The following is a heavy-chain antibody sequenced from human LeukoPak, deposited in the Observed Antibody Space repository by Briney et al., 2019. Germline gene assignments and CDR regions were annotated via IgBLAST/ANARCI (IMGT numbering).Heavy chain of an antibody. D-gene: IGHD1-1*01. CDR1: EFTFSTYW. Sequence: PGGSLRLSCAASEFTFSTYWMHWVRQAPGKGLVWVSWITGDGSSTRYADSVKGRFTISRDDAKNTLYLQVNSLRAEDTAVYYCARSNWPYYFDYWGQGTLVTVSS. CDR2: ITGDGSST. V-gene: IGHV3-74*01. CDR3: ARSNWPYYFDY. J-gene: IGHJ4*02.